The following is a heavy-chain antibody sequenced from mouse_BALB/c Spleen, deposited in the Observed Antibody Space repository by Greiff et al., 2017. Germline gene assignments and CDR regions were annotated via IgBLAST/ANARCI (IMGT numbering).Heavy chain of an antibody. D-gene: IGHD3-3*01. V-gene: IGHV1S81*02. CDR2: INPSNGRT. J-gene: IGHJ3*01. Sequence: QVQLQQPGAELVKPGASVKLSCKASGYTFTSYWMHWVKQRPGQGLEWIGEINPSNGRTNYNEKFKSKATLTVDKSSSTAYMQLSSLTSEDSAVYYCAGDFSWFAYGGEGGLVTVSA. CDR3: AGDFSWFAY. CDR1: GYTFTSYW.